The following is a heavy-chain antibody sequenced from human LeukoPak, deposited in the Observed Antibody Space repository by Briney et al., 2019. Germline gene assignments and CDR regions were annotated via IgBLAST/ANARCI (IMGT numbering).Heavy chain of an antibody. CDR3: VTLNWYSFAFDI. D-gene: IGHD1-7*01. CDR2: MNPNSGNT. J-gene: IGHJ3*02. V-gene: IGHV1-8*03. Sequence: ASVKVSCKASGYTFTSYDINWVRQATGQGLEWMGWMNPNSGNTGYAQKFQGRVTITRNTSISTAYMELSSLRSEDTAVYYCVTLNWYSFAFDIWGQGTMVTVSS. CDR1: GYTFTSYD.